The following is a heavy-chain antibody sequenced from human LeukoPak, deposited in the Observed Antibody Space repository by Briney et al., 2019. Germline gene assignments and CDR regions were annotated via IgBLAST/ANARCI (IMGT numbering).Heavy chain of an antibody. D-gene: IGHD3-10*01. J-gene: IGHJ4*02. V-gene: IGHV4-39*01. CDR2: IYYSGST. Sequence: PSETLSLTCAVSGGSISSNSYYWGWIRQPPGKGLEWIGSIYYSGSTYYNPSLKSRVTISVDTSKNQFSLKLSSVTAADTAVYYCARTRYYYNSRIYGAPYYFDYWGQGTLVTVSS. CDR1: GGSISSNSYY. CDR3: ARTRYYYNSRIYGAPYYFDY.